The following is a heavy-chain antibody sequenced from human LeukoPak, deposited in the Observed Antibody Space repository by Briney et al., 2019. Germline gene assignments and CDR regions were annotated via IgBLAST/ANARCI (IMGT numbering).Heavy chain of an antibody. J-gene: IGHJ4*02. Sequence: PGGSLRPSCAASGLTVSSNYMTWVRQPPGKGLEWVSVIYNGGDTYYADSVKGRFTISRDNSKNTLYLQMNSLRAEDTAVYYCARDGSSGWYWVDYWGQGTLVTVSS. V-gene: IGHV3-53*01. CDR2: IYNGGDT. CDR1: GLTVSSNY. CDR3: ARDGSSGWYWVDY. D-gene: IGHD6-19*01.